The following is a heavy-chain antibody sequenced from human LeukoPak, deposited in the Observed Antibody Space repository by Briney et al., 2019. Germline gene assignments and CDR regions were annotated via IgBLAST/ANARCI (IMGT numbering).Heavy chain of an antibody. CDR2: ISGSGGST. V-gene: IGHV3-23*01. D-gene: IGHD2-2*01. CDR1: GFTFSTYS. CDR3: AKGFGSTSHYFDY. Sequence: PGGSLRLSCAASGFTFSTYSMNWVRQAPGKGLEWVSAISGSGGSTYYADSVKGRFTISRDNSKNTLYLQMNSLRAEDTAVYYCAKGFGSTSHYFDYWGQGTLVTVSS. J-gene: IGHJ4*02.